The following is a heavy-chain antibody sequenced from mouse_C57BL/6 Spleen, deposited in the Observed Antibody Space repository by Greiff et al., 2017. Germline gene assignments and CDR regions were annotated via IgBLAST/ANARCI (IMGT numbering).Heavy chain of an antibody. V-gene: IGHV5-4*01. D-gene: IGHD3-2*02. CDR3: ARDEDSSGPGAMDY. CDR1: GFTFSSYA. Sequence: EVHLVESGGGLVKPGGSLKLSCAASGFTFSSYAMSWVRQTPEKRLEWVATISDGGSYTYYPDNVKGRFTISRDNAKNNLYLQMSHLKSEDTAMYYCARDEDSSGPGAMDYWGQGTSVTVSS. CDR2: ISDGGSYT. J-gene: IGHJ4*01.